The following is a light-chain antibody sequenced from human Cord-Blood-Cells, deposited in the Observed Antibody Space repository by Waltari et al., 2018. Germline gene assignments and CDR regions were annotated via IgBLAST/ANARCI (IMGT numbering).Light chain of an antibody. CDR1: QSVSSY. V-gene: IGKV3-11*01. CDR3: QQRSHWPPIT. CDR2: DAF. Sequence: EIVLTQSPATLSLSPGERATLSCRASQSVSSYLAWYQQKPGQAPRLLIYDAFNRATGIPARFSGSGSGTDFTLTISSLEPEDFAVYYCQQRSHWPPITFGQGTRLEIK. J-gene: IGKJ5*01.